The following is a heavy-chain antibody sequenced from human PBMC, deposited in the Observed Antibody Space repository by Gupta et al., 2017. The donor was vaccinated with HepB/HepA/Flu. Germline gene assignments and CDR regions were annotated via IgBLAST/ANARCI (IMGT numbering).Heavy chain of an antibody. J-gene: IGHJ6*02. V-gene: IGHV3-72*01. CDR1: GLTFSDQY. Sequence: DVQLVESGGGLVQPGGSLRLSCAASGLTFSDQYMEWVRQAPGKGLEWVGRSRTKAYNYRTDYGASVKGRFTISRDDSMNSLFLQMNSLKTEDTAVYYCARLRDDSGSNGMDVWGQGTTVIVSS. CDR2: SRTKAYNYRT. CDR3: ARLRDDSGSNGMDV. D-gene: IGHD6-19*01.